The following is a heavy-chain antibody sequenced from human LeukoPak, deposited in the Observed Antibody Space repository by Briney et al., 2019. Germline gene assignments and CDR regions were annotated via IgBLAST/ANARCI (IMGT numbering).Heavy chain of an antibody. D-gene: IGHD2-2*01. V-gene: IGHV3-48*01. Sequence: GXSLRLSCAASGFTFSTYSMNWVRQAPGKGLEWVSYVSSSSSAIYYADSVKGRFTISRDNDKNSLYLQMDRLRAEDTAVYYCARRYCSSTSYRSHYHYYMDVWGKGTTVTVSS. CDR3: ARRYCSSTSYRSHYHYYMDV. CDR2: VSSSSSAI. J-gene: IGHJ6*03. CDR1: GFTFSTYS.